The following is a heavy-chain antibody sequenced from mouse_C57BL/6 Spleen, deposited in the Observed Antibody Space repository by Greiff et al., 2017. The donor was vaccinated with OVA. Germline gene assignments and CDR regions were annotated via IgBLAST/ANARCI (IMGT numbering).Heavy chain of an antibody. J-gene: IGHJ4*01. Sequence: VQLQQSGPELVKPGASVKISCKASGYAFSSSWMNWVKQRPGKGLEWIGRIYPGDGDTNYNGKLKGKATLTADKSSSTAYMQLSSLTSEDSAVYFCARDSSAMDYWGQGTSVTVSS. V-gene: IGHV1-82*01. CDR3: ARDSSAMDY. CDR2: IYPGDGDT. CDR1: GYAFSSSW.